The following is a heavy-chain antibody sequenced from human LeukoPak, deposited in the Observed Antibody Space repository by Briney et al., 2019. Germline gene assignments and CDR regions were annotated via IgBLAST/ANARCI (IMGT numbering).Heavy chain of an antibody. J-gene: IGHJ4*02. CDR2: ISSSSYI. Sequence: GGSLRLSCEASGFGFSSYAMNWVRQAPGKGLEWVSSISSSSYIYYADSVKGRFTISRDNAKNSLYLQMNSLRAEDTAVYYCARDEGGGSFDYWGQGTLVTVSS. CDR1: GFGFSSYA. CDR3: ARDEGGGSFDY. V-gene: IGHV3-21*01. D-gene: IGHD3-16*01.